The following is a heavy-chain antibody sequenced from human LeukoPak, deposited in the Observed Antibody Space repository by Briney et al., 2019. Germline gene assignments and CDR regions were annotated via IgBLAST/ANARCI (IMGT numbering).Heavy chain of an antibody. CDR2: IYHSGST. D-gene: IGHD3-3*01. V-gene: IGHV4-30-2*01. CDR3: ARGWGITIFGVVIIDYFDY. Sequence: SETLSLTCTVSGGSISSGGYYWSWIRQPPGKGLEWIGYIYHSGSTYYNPPLKSRVTISVDRSKNQFSLKLSSVTAADTAVYYCARGWGITIFGVVIIDYFDYWGQGTLVTVSS. CDR1: GGSISSGGYY. J-gene: IGHJ4*02.